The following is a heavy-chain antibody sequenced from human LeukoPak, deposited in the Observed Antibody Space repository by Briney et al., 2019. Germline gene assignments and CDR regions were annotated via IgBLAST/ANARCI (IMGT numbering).Heavy chain of an antibody. CDR2: INSDGSST. CDR3: AKSGGSNYFDH. Sequence: PGGSLRLSCAASGFTFTSYWMHWVRQAPGKGLEWVSRINSDGSSTSYADSVKGRFTISRDNAMQTVHLQMNSLRAEDTGVYYCAKSGGSNYFDHWGQGILVTVSS. D-gene: IGHD3-10*01. J-gene: IGHJ4*02. CDR1: GFTFTSYW. V-gene: IGHV3-74*01.